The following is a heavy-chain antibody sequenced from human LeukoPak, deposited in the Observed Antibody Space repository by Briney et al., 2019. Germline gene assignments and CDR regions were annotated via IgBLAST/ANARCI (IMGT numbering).Heavy chain of an antibody. CDR1: GGSFSGYY. Sequence: PSETLSLSCADSGGSFSGYYRSWIRQPPGRGLEWIAEIIHSGSTNYTPSLKSRFTISVDTSKNQFYLKLNSLTAADTAMYYCARARNAAYWGQGTLVTVSS. J-gene: IGHJ4*02. V-gene: IGHV4-34*12. CDR3: ARARNAAY. CDR2: IIHSGST.